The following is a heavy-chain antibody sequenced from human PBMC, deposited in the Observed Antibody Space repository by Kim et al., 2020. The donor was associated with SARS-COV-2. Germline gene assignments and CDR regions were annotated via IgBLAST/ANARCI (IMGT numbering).Heavy chain of an antibody. CDR2: ISSSSSYI. CDR1: GFTFSSYS. V-gene: IGHV3-21*01. D-gene: IGHD4-17*01. Sequence: GGSLRLSCAASGFTFSSYSMNWVRQAPGKGLEWVSSISSSSSYIYYADSVKGRFTISRDNAKNSLYLQMNSLRAEDTAVYYCARDYPDYGDTRGAFDIWGQGTMVTVSS. J-gene: IGHJ3*02. CDR3: ARDYPDYGDTRGAFDI.